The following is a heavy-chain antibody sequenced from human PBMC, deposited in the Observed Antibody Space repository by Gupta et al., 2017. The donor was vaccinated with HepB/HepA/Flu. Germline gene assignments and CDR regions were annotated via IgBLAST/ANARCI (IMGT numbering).Heavy chain of an antibody. J-gene: IGHJ4*02. D-gene: IGHD3-3*01. V-gene: IGHV3-7*01. Sequence: EVQLVESGGGLVQPGGSLRLSCAASGFTFSSYWMSWVRQAPGKGLEWVANIKQDGSEKYYVDSVKGRFTISRDNAKNSLYLQMNSLRAEDTAVYYCARDLLSYYDFWSGYPDYWGQGTLVTVSS. CDR1: GFTFSSYW. CDR2: IKQDGSEK. CDR3: ARDLLSYYDFWSGYPDY.